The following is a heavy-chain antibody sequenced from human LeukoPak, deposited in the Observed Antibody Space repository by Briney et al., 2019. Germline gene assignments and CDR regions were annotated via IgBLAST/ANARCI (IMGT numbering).Heavy chain of an antibody. CDR3: ARGPLWYNTAFDI. CDR1: GGSFSGYY. J-gene: IGHJ3*02. CDR2: INHSGST. Sequence: SETLSLTCAVYGGSFSGYYWSWIRQPPGKGLEWIEEINHSGSTNYNPSLKSRVTISVDTSKNQFSLKLSSVTAADTAVYYCARGPLWYNTAFDIWGQGTMVTVSS. D-gene: IGHD1-1*01. V-gene: IGHV4-34*01.